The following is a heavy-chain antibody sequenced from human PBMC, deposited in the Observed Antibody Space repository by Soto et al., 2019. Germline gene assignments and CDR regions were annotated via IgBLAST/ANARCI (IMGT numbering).Heavy chain of an antibody. J-gene: IGHJ6*02. D-gene: IGHD2-2*01. CDR3: ARGHCSSTSCYGSDYSYGLDV. CDR1: GYTFTGYY. CDR2: INPNSGDT. Sequence: ASVKVSCKASGYTFTGYYMHWVRQAPGQGLEWMGWINPNSGDTSYAQKFQGRVTMTRDTSITTAYMELSRLRSDDTAVYYCARGHCSSTSCYGSDYSYGLDVWGQGTTVTVSS. V-gene: IGHV1-2*02.